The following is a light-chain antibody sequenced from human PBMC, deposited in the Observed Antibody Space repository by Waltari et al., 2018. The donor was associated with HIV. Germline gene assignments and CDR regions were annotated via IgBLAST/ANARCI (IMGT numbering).Light chain of an antibody. J-gene: IGLJ2*01. CDR3: ASYGGSTTLVV. V-gene: IGLV2-23*02. CDR2: EVN. CDR1: SGDVGNYNL. Sequence: QSALTQPASVSGPPGPSITISCTGTSGDVGNYNLVSLSQQHPGKAPQLMIYEVNKRPSGGSNRCSGSKSGNTASLTISGLQAEDEADYYCASYGGSTTLVVLGGGTKVTVL.